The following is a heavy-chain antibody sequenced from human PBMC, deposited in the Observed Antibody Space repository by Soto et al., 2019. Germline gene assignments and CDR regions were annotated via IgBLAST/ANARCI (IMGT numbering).Heavy chain of an antibody. CDR1: GYSFTHYW. CDR2: IYPYDSET. D-gene: IGHD3-22*01. J-gene: IGHJ4*02. V-gene: IGHV5-51*01. CDR3: VRRPDGGYYFDY. Sequence: GESLKISCKGSGYSFTHYWIGWVRQMPGKGLEWMGLIYPYDSETRYSPSFQGQVTMSVGKSISTAYLQWSSLKASDTAMYYCVRRPDGGYYFDYWGQGTLVTVSS.